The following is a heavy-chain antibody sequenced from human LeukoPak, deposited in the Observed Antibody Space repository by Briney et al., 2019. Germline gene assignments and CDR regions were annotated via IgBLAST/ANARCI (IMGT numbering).Heavy chain of an antibody. CDR3: ARSPPSRITGTADY. CDR2: ISAYNGNT. D-gene: IGHD1-20*01. Sequence: ASVKVSRKASGYTFTSYGISWVRQAPGQGLEWMGWISAYNGNTNYAQKLQGRVTMTTDTSTSTAYMELRSLRSDDTAVYYCARSPPSRITGTADYWGQGTLVTVSS. CDR1: GYTFTSYG. V-gene: IGHV1-18*01. J-gene: IGHJ4*02.